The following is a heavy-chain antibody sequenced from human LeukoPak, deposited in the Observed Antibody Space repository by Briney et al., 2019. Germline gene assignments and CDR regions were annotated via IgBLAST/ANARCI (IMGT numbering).Heavy chain of an antibody. CDR3: ARTGLWFGAAVGYFDY. CDR1: GGSISSHY. Sequence: SETLSLTCTVSGGSISSHYWSWIRQPPGKGLEWIGYIYYSGSTNYNPSLKSRVTISVDTSKNQFSLKLSSVTAADTAVYYCARTGLWFGAAVGYFDYWGQGTLVTVSS. D-gene: IGHD3-10*01. V-gene: IGHV4-59*08. J-gene: IGHJ4*02. CDR2: IYYSGST.